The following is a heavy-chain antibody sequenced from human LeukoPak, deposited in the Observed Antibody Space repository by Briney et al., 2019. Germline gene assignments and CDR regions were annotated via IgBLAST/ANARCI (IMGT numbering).Heavy chain of an antibody. Sequence: ASVKVSCKASGGTFSSYAISWVRQAPGQGLEWMGRIIPILGIANYAQKFQGRVTITADKSTSTAYMELSSLRSEDTAVYYCANLVSRFLETPYYYYGMDVWGQGTTVTVSS. D-gene: IGHD3-3*01. J-gene: IGHJ6*02. CDR2: IIPILGIA. CDR3: ANLVSRFLETPYYYYGMDV. CDR1: GGTFSSYA. V-gene: IGHV1-69*04.